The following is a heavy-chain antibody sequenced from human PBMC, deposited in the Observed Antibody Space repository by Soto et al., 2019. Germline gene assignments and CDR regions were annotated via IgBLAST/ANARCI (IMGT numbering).Heavy chain of an antibody. CDR3: ARNLEGIVTVRGAFGI. CDR1: GGSIRNDNFY. V-gene: IGHV4-31*01. Sequence: QVQLQESGQGLVKPSQTLSLACTVSGGSIRNDNFYWRFLRQRPGKGLEWFGYISYSGYTAYHPSLESIVFISVDPSNSQFSLTLNSVTAADTAVYYCARNLEGIVTVRGAFGIWGRGTLVTVSS. CDR2: ISYSGYT. D-gene: IGHD2-21*02. J-gene: IGHJ3*02.